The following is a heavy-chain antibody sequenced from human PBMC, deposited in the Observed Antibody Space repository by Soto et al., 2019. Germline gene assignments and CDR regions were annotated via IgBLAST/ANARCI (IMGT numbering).Heavy chain of an antibody. CDR1: GGSISSYY. D-gene: IGHD2-2*01. CDR3: AGYCISTSCYAETYYYYGMDV. CDR2: IYYSGST. J-gene: IGHJ6*02. Sequence: SETLSLTCTVSGGSISSYYWSWIRQPPGKGLEWIGYIYYSGSTNYNPSLKSRVTISVDTSKNQFSLKLSSVTAADTAVYYCAGYCISTSCYAETYYYYGMDVWGQGTTVTVSS. V-gene: IGHV4-59*01.